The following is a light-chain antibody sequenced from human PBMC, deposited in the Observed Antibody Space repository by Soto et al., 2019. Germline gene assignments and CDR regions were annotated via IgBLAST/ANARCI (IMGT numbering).Light chain of an antibody. V-gene: IGKV1-9*01. CDR2: AAS. CDR3: QQLNSYPL. Sequence: DIQLTQSPSFLSASVGDRVTITCRASQGISSYLAWYQQKPGKAPKLLIYAASTLQSGVPSRLSGSGSGTEFTLTISSLQPEDFATYYCQQLNSYPLFGGGTKVDIK. CDR1: QGISSY. J-gene: IGKJ4*01.